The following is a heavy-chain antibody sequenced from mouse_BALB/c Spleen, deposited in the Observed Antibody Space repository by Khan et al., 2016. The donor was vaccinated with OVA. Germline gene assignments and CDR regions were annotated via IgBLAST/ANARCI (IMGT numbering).Heavy chain of an antibody. V-gene: IGHV2-6-4*01. CDR1: GFSFSRYN. D-gene: IGHD2-14*01. J-gene: IGHJ4*01. CDR2: IWGGGGT. CDR3: ARAYYRYDGCYAMDY. Sequence: QVQLKESGPGLVSPSQSLSITCTVSGFSFSRYNIHWVRQPPGKGLEWLGMIWGGGGTDYNSTLKSRLSISKDNSTSQVFLKMNSLQTEDTAMYYWARAYYRYDGCYAMDYWGQGTSVTVSS.